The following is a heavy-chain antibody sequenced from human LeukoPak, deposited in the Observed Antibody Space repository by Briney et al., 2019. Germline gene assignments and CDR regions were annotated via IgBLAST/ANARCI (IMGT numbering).Heavy chain of an antibody. J-gene: IGHJ4*02. Sequence: SVKVSCKASGGTFSSYAISWVRQAPGQGLEWMGGIIPIFGTANYAQKFQGRVTITADESTSTAYMELSRLRSDDTAVYYCARDLGSTRGYWGQGTLVTVSS. D-gene: IGHD2-2*01. CDR3: ARDLGSTRGY. CDR2: IIPIFGTA. CDR1: GGTFSSYA. V-gene: IGHV1-69*01.